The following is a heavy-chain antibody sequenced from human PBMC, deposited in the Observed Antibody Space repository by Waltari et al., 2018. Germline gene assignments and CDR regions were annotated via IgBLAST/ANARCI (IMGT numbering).Heavy chain of an antibody. J-gene: IGHJ5*02. CDR1: GGSFSGYY. CDR2: INHSGST. V-gene: IGHV4-34*01. Sequence: QVQLQQWGAGLLKPSETLSLTCAVYGGSFSGYYWSWIRQPPGKGLEWIGEINHSGSTNNNPSLKSRVTISVDTAKNQFSLKLSSVTAADTAVYYCAGVVIEVYCSSTSCQTGSWFDPWGQGTLVTVSS. CDR3: AGVVIEVYCSSTSCQTGSWFDP. D-gene: IGHD2-2*01.